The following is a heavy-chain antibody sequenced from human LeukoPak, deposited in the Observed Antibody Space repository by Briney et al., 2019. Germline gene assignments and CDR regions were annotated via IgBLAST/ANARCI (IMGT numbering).Heavy chain of an antibody. CDR3: ANRTV. J-gene: IGHJ6*04. Sequence: PGGSLRLSCAASGFTFSNYDMSWVRQAPGKGLEWVSTISGSGDSTYYADSVKGRFTISRDNSKNTLYLQMNSLRAEDTAIYYCANRTVWGKGATVTISS. V-gene: IGHV3-23*01. CDR2: ISGSGDST. D-gene: IGHD1-1*01. CDR1: GFTFSNYD.